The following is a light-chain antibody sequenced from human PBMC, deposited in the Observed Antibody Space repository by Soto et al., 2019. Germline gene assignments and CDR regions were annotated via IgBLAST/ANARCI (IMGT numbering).Light chain of an antibody. V-gene: IGLV1-40*01. CDR3: QSYDRSLTGWV. CDR2: DNS. J-gene: IGLJ3*02. Sequence: QSALTQPPSVSGAPGQRVTISCTGRSSNIGAGYDVHWYQQLPGTAPKLLIYDNSNRPSGVPDRFSASKSGTSASLAITGLQAEDEADYYCQSYDRSLTGWVFGGGTKLTVL. CDR1: SSNIGAGYD.